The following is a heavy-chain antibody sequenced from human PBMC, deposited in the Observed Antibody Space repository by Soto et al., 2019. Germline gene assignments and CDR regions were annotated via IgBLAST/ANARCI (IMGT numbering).Heavy chain of an antibody. CDR3: AAGRWMVRY. V-gene: IGHV3-7*05. J-gene: IGHJ4*02. CDR1: GFSFSDYW. D-gene: IGHD6-19*01. Sequence: EVQLVEFGGGLVQPGGSLRVSCETSGFSFSDYWMSWVRQSPGKGMEWVANVKQDGSEKNYVDSVKGRFSISRDNARKSVYLQMNSLRGEDTAVYHCAAGRWMVRYWGQGTLVTVSS. CDR2: VKQDGSEK.